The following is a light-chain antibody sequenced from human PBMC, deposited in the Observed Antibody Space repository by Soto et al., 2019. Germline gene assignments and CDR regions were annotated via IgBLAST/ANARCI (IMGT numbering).Light chain of an antibody. CDR3: LQHNSRDA. CDR1: QGIRND. V-gene: IGKV1-17*01. J-gene: IGKJ4*01. Sequence: DIQMTQSPSSLSASVGDRVTVTCRASQGIRNDLGWYQQKPGKAPKRLIYAAPSVHSGVPSRFSGSRSGTEFTLTSSSLHPEYFAPYSDLQHNSRDAFGGGNNGKIK. CDR2: AAP.